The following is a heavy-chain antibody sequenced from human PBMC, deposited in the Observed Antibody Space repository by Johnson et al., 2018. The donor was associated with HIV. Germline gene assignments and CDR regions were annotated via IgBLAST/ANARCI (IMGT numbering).Heavy chain of an antibody. CDR2: IQEDGSEK. D-gene: IGHD3-3*01. CDR1: GLTFSRYW. J-gene: IGHJ3*02. CDR3: ARVGITIFGVVIGAFDI. V-gene: IGHV3-7*01. Sequence: VQLVESGGGLVQPGGSLRLSCAASGLTFSRYWMNWVRQAPGTGLEWVDNIQEDGSEKHYVDSVTGRITNSSDNAKNYLSLQMNSLRAEDTAVYYCARVGITIFGVVIGAFDIWGQGTMVTVSS.